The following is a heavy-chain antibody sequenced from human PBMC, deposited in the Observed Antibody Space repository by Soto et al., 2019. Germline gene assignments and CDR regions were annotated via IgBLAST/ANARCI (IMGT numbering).Heavy chain of an antibody. CDR2: INHNGST. J-gene: IGHJ4*02. Sequence: PSETLSLTCAVYTGSFSGYYWSWIRQPPGKGLEWIGEINHNGSTNYNPSLKSRVTISADTSKNQFSLTLTSVTAADTAVYYCARGEFTTVTTYYFDYWAQGTLVTVSS. CDR1: TGSFSGYY. V-gene: IGHV4-34*01. CDR3: ARGEFTTVTTYYFDY. D-gene: IGHD4-17*01.